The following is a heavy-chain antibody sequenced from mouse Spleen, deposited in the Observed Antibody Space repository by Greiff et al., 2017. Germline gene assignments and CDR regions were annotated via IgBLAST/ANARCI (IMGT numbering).Heavy chain of an antibody. V-gene: IGHV14-4*01. CDR1: GFNIKDDY. CDR3: TTGTTVVEGY. D-gene: IGHD1-1*01. J-gene: IGHJ2*01. Sequence: VQLKESGAELVRPGASVKLSCTASGFNIKDDYMHWVKQRPEQGLEWIGWIDPENGDTEYASKFQGKATITADTSSNTAYLQLSSLTSEDTAVYYCTTGTTVVEGYWGQGTTLTVSS. CDR2: IDPENGDT.